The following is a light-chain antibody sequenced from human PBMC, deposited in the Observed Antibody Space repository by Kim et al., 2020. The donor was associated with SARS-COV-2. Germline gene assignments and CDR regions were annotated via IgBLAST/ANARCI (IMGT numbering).Light chain of an antibody. Sequence: EIVMTQSPATLSVSPGERATLSCRASQSVSSNLAWYQQNPGQAPRLLIYDAYTRATGIPARFSGSGSGTEFTLTISSLQSEDFAIYYCQHYHNWPTSTFGKGKRLEIK. J-gene: IGKJ5*01. CDR2: DAY. V-gene: IGKV3-15*01. CDR3: QHYHNWPTST. CDR1: QSVSSN.